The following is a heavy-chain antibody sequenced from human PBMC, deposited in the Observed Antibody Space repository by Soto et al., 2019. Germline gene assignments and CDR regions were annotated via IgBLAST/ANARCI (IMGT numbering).Heavy chain of an antibody. CDR1: GYSFTSYW. J-gene: IGHJ6*02. Sequence: GESLKISCKGSGYSFTSYWIGWVRQMPGKGLEWMGIIYPGDSDTRYSPSFQGQVTISADKSISTAYLQWSSLKASDTAMYYCARLAYTAMVTARSYYYYGMDVWGQGTTVTVSS. CDR2: IYPGDSDT. V-gene: IGHV5-51*01. D-gene: IGHD5-18*01. CDR3: ARLAYTAMVTARSYYYYGMDV.